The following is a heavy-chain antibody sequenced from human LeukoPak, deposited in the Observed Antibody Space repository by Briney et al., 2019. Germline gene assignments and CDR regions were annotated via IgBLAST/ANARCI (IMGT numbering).Heavy chain of an antibody. CDR3: ARCGGGIYYYYMDV. CDR2: IYPDDSDT. Sequence: GESLKISCKASGYIFRTYWIAWVRQVPGRGPESMGIIYPDDSDTRYSPSFQGQVTISVDKSINTAYLEWNSLKASDTAMYYCARCGGGIYYYYMDVWGKGTTVTVSS. J-gene: IGHJ6*03. V-gene: IGHV5-51*01. CDR1: GYIFRTYW. D-gene: IGHD2-21*01.